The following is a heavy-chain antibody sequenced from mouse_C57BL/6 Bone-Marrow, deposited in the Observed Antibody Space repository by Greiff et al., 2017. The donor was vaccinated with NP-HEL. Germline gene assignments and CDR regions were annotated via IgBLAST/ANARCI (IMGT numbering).Heavy chain of an antibody. D-gene: IGHD1-1*01. CDR1: GYTFTSYW. CDR2: IYPSDSEP. CDR3: ARWGDYGTPVDY. J-gene: IGHJ2*01. V-gene: IGHV1-61*01. Sequence: QVQLQQPGAELVRPGSSFPLSFPASGYTFTSYWMDWVKQRPGQGLEWIGNIYPSDSEPPCHQKFKDKATLTVDKSSSTAYMQLSSLTSEDSAVYYCARWGDYGTPVDYWGQGTTLTVSA.